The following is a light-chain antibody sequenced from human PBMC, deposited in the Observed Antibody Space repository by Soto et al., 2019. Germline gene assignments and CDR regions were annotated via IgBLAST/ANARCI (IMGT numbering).Light chain of an antibody. CDR3: QQSNSTPPT. J-gene: IGKJ1*01. CDR1: QSISTY. CDR2: GAS. Sequence: SQLTLYPSSLSASVGDRVTIGCRASQSISTYLNWYRQTPGKAPQLLIYGASSVHSGVPSRFSGSGSGTEFTLTISRLQPGDSASYCWQQSNSTPPTFGHGTKVDIK. V-gene: IGKV1-39*01.